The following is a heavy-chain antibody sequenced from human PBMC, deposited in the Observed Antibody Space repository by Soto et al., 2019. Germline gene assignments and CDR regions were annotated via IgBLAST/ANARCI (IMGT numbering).Heavy chain of an antibody. CDR1: GGTFSSYA. V-gene: IGHV1-69*06. CDR3: ARVGYSYGYYYGMDV. Sequence: ASVKVSCKASGGTFSSYAISWVRQAPGQGLEWMGGIIPIFGTANYAQKFQGRVTITADKSTSTAYMELSSLRSEDTAVYYCARVGYSYGYYYGMDVWGQGTTVTVSS. J-gene: IGHJ6*02. D-gene: IGHD5-18*01. CDR2: IIPIFGTA.